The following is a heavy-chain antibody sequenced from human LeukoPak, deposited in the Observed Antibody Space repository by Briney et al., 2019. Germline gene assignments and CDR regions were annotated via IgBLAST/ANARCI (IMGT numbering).Heavy chain of an antibody. CDR1: GFTFSSYS. V-gene: IGHV3-21*01. Sequence: PGGSLRLSCAASGFTFSSYSMNWVRQAPGKGLEWVSSISSSSSYIYYADSVKGRFTISRDNAKNSLYLQMNSLRAEDTAVYYCAGDMVVARTEENYYYYYMDVWGKGTTVTVSS. J-gene: IGHJ6*03. D-gene: IGHD2-15*01. CDR2: ISSSSSYI. CDR3: AGDMVVARTEENYYYYYMDV.